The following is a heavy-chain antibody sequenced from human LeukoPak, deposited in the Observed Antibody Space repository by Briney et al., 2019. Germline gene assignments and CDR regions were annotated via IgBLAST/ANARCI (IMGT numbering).Heavy chain of an antibody. CDR2: INHTGDT. D-gene: IGHD3-22*01. J-gene: IGHJ1*01. V-gene: IGHV4-34*01. CDR3: AKAAFYYDSGGH. Sequence: PSETLSLTCTVYGGSFSGYYWSWIRQSPGEGVEWIGEINHTGDTNYNPSLKSRVSISVDTSKNQFSLKLNSVTAADAAVYYCAKAAFYYDSGGHWGQGTLVTVSS. CDR1: GGSFSGYY.